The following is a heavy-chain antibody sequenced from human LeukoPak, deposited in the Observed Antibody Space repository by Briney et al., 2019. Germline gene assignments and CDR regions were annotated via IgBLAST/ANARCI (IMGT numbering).Heavy chain of an antibody. D-gene: IGHD3-22*01. J-gene: IGHJ4*02. CDR2: ISWDGGST. CDR3: AKNYDSSGYYGEYYFDY. Sequence: PGGSLRLSCAASGFTFDDYTMHWVRQAPGKGLEWVSLISWDGGSTYYADSVKGRFTISRDNSKNSLYLQMNSLRTEDTALYYCAKNYDSSGYYGEYYFDYWGQGTLVTVSS. V-gene: IGHV3-43*01. CDR1: GFTFDDYT.